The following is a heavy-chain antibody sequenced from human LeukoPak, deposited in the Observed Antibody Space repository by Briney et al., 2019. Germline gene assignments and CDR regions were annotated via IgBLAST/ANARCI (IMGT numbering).Heavy chain of an antibody. J-gene: IGHJ4*02. CDR3: VRGTPYSGYLVY. V-gene: IGHV1-8*01. Sequence: ASVTVSCKASGYTFTSYDINWVRQATGQGLEWMGWMNPNSGNTGYAQKFQGRVTMTRNTSISTAYMELSSLRSEDTAVYYCVRGTPYSGYLVYWGQGTLVTVSS. D-gene: IGHD3-22*01. CDR1: GYTFTSYD. CDR2: MNPNSGNT.